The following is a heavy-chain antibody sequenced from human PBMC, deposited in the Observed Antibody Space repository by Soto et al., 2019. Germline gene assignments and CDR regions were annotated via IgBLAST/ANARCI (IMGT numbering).Heavy chain of an antibody. CDR3: GRVGQQLVETCDQ. J-gene: IGHJ4*01. V-gene: IGHV1-46*01. CDR2: LNPSDGRT. D-gene: IGHD6-6*01. Sequence: GKATSQAAASALPRPYMHCVRQAPGQGFEWMGILNPSDGRTTYAQKFQGRLTLTRDTSSTTLFMELISLNAEDTAYYYCGRVGQQLVETCDQWG. CDR1: ASALPRPY.